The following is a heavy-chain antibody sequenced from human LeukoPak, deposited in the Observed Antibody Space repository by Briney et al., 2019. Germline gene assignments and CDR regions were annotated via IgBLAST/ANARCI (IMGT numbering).Heavy chain of an antibody. Sequence: PGGSLRLSCAASGFTFSSYAMSWVRQAPGKGREWGSAISGRGGSTYYADSVKGRFTISRDNSKSTLYLQMNSLRAEDTAVYYCAKEEAPYFDYWGQGTLVTVSS. CDR3: AKEEAPYFDY. V-gene: IGHV3-23*01. CDR2: ISGRGGST. CDR1: GFTFSSYA. J-gene: IGHJ4*02.